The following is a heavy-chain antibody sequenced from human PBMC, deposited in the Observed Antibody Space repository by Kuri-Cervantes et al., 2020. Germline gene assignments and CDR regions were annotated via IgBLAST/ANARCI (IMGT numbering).Heavy chain of an antibody. CDR2: INPNSGGT. CDR3: ARVEWELANYYYYYMDV. CDR1: GYTFTDYY. Sequence: ASVKVSCKASGYTFTDYYIHWVRQAPGQGLEWMGWINPNSGGTKYAQKFQGWVTMTRDTSISTAYMELSSLRSEDTAVYYCARVEWELANYYYYYMDVWGKGTTVTVSS. J-gene: IGHJ6*03. D-gene: IGHD1-26*01. V-gene: IGHV1-2*04.